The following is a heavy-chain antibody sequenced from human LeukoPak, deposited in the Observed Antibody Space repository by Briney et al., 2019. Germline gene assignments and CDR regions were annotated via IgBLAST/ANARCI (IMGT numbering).Heavy chain of an antibody. CDR3: GRGADSSGYYSILSVDY. Sequence: ASETLSLTCTVSGGSISSYYWNWIRQPPGKGLEWIGYIYYSGSTNYNPSLKSRVTISVDTSKNQISLKPSSVTAADTAVDYRGRGADSSGYYSILSVDYWGQGTLVTVSS. CDR1: GGSISSYY. J-gene: IGHJ4*02. CDR2: IYYSGST. D-gene: IGHD3-22*01. V-gene: IGHV4-59*01.